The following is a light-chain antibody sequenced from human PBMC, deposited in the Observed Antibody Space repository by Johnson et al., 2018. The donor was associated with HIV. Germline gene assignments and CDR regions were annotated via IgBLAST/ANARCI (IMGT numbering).Light chain of an antibody. J-gene: IGLJ1*01. Sequence: QSVLTQPPSVSAAPGQTVNISCSGNVSNIESYFVSWYQQLPGAAPTLLIYEDNKRPSGIPDRFSVSKSGATATLGITGLQTGDEADYYCGTWDGSLSAGGVFGTGTKVTVL. CDR3: GTWDGSLSAGGV. CDR2: EDN. CDR1: VSNIESYF. V-gene: IGLV1-51*02.